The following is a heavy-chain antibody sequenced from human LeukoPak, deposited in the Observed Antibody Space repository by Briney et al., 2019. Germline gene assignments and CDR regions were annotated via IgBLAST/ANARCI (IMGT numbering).Heavy chain of an antibody. Sequence: GGSLRLSCAASGFTFSSYAMSWVRQAPGKGLEWVSYISSRGSTIYYADSVKGRFTISRDNAKNSLYLQMNSLRAEDTAVYNCAREFYHLYWGQGTLVTVSS. CDR1: GFTFSSYA. J-gene: IGHJ4*02. CDR2: ISSRGSTI. D-gene: IGHD1-14*01. V-gene: IGHV3-48*03. CDR3: AREFYHLY.